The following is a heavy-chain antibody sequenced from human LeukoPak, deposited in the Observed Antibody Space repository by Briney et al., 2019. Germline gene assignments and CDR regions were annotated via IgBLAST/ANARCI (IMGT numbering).Heavy chain of an antibody. V-gene: IGHV3-48*04. CDR2: ISSSSSTI. J-gene: IGHJ6*03. CDR1: GFTFSSYS. Sequence: GGSLRLSCAASGFTFSSYSMNWVRQAPGKGLEWVSYISSSSSTIYYADSVKGRFTTSRDNAKNSLYLQMNSLRAEDTAVYYCAREGAAAGRVRYYYYYMDVWGKGTTVTVSS. CDR3: AREGAAAGRVRYYYYYMDV. D-gene: IGHD6-13*01.